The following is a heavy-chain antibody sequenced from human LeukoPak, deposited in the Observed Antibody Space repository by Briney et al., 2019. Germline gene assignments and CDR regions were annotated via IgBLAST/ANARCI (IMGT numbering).Heavy chain of an antibody. V-gene: IGHV3-21*01. D-gene: IGHD6-19*01. CDR2: ISSSSSYI. Sequence: GGSLRLSCAASGFTVSSNYMSWVRQAPGEGLEWVSSISSSSSYIYYADSVKGRFTISRDNAKNSLYLQMNSLRAEDTAVYYCARDRSRGSGWDFDYWGQGTLVTVSS. J-gene: IGHJ4*02. CDR1: GFTVSSNY. CDR3: ARDRSRGSGWDFDY.